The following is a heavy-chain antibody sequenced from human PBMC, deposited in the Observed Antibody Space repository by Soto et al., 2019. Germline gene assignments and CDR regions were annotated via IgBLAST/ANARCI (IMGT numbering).Heavy chain of an antibody. V-gene: IGHV3-11*06. CDR2: ISSSSSYT. J-gene: IGHJ4*02. Sequence: GSLRLSCAASGFTFSDYYMSWIRQAPGKGLEWVSYISSSSSYTNYADSVKGRFTISRDNAKNSLYLQMNSLRAEDTAVYYCARCSSGSYYKAFDYWGQGTLVTVSS. CDR1: GFTFSDYY. CDR3: ARCSSGSYYKAFDY. D-gene: IGHD3-10*01.